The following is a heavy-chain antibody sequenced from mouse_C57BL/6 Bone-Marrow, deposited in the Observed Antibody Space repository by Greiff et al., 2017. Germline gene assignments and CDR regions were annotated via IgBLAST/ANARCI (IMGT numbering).Heavy chain of an antibody. CDR3: TRGYYYGSSYSSFAY. CDR2: IRNKANNHAT. J-gene: IGHJ3*01. CDR1: GFTFSDAW. D-gene: IGHD1-1*01. V-gene: IGHV6-6*01. Sequence: EVKLMESGGGLVQPGGSMKLSCAASGFTFSDAWMDWVRQSPEKGLEWVAEIRNKANNHATYYAESVKGRFTISRDDSKSSVYLQMNRLRAEDTGIYYCTRGYYYGSSYSSFAYWGQGTLVTVSA.